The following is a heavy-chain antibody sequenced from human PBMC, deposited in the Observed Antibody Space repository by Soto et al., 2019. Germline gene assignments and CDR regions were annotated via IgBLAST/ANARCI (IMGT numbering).Heavy chain of an antibody. CDR3: ARDLGAPGRGSAVGYYYHYGMDV. J-gene: IGHJ6*02. CDR2: IKEDGSEK. V-gene: IGHV3-7*05. D-gene: IGHD2-2*01. Sequence: EVQLVESGGGLVQPGGSLRLSCAASEFTFSSYWMNWVRQAPGQGLEWVANIKEDGSEKYYVVYVKGRFTISTDKPKNSLYLEMNSLRAEDTALYYCARDLGAPGRGSAVGYYYHYGMDVWGQGTTVTVSS. CDR1: EFTFSSYW.